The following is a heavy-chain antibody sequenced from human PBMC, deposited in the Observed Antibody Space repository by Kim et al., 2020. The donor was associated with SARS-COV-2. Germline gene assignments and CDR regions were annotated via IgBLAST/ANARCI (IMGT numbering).Heavy chain of an antibody. CDR2: RRNRGQSHTT. V-gene: IGHV3-72*01. J-gene: IGHJ1*01. CDR3: SSRGEASCEDD. CDR1: GFIFSDHY. Sequence: GGSLRLSCVASGFIFSDHYMEWVRQAPGKGLEWVARRRNRGQSHTTAYSAAAESSCTSSRGDSKTSLYHQQISMMSEDNAVYYYSSRGEASCEDDWVEGT. D-gene: IGHD3-10*01.